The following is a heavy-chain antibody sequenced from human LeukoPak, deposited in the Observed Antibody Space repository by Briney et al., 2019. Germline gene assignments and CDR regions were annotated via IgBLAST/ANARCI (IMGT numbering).Heavy chain of an antibody. CDR2: IYHSGST. CDR1: GGSISSSNW. Sequence: SGTLSLTCAVSGGSISSSNWWSWVRQPPGKGLEWIGEIYHSGSTNYNPSLKSRVTISVDKSKNQFSLKLSSVTAADTAVYYCARMFGGYCSGGSCCKAFDIWGQGTMVTVSS. CDR3: ARMFGGYCSGGSCCKAFDI. D-gene: IGHD2-15*01. V-gene: IGHV4-4*02. J-gene: IGHJ3*02.